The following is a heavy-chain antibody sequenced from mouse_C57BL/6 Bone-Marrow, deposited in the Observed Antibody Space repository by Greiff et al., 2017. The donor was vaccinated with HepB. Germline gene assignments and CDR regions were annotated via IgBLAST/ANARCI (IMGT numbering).Heavy chain of an antibody. V-gene: IGHV14-4*01. Sequence: EVQLQESGAELVRPGASVKLSCTASGFNIKDDYMHWVKQRPEQGLEWIGWIDPENGDTEYASKFQGKATITVDTSSNTAYLQLSSLTSEDTAVYYCTPYYYGSSYDAMDYWGQGTSVTVSS. CDR2: IDPENGDT. CDR3: TPYYYGSSYDAMDY. D-gene: IGHD1-1*01. CDR1: GFNIKDDY. J-gene: IGHJ4*01.